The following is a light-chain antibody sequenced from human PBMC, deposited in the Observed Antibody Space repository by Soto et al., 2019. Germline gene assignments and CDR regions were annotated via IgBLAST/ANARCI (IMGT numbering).Light chain of an antibody. J-gene: IGKJ3*01. CDR2: DAS. CDR3: HYYDDSPPYP. V-gene: IGKV3-20*01. CDR1: QSVSSGY. Sequence: EIVLTQSPGTLSLSPGERATFSCRASQSVSSGYLAWYQQKPGQAPRLLIHDASSRATGIPDRFSGSGSGTDFTFSISRLEPEDFAVYYCHYYDDSPPYPFGPGTKLDIK.